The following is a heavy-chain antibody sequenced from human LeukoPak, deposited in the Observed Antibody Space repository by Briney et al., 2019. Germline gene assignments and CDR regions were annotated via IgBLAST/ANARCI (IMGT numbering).Heavy chain of an antibody. CDR1: GNSFTGYY. Sequence: ASVKVSCKASGNSFTGYYIHWVRQAPGQGLEWMGWINPDGGDTNYAQKFQGRVTITRDMSTSTAYMELSSLRSEDTAVYYCAAAPTVTAKNYYYYYMDVWGKGTTVTVSS. J-gene: IGHJ6*03. V-gene: IGHV1-2*02. CDR2: INPDGGDT. D-gene: IGHD2-21*02. CDR3: AAAPTVTAKNYYYYYMDV.